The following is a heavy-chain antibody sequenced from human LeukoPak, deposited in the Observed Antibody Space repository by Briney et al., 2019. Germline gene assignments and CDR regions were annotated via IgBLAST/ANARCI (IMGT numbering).Heavy chain of an antibody. CDR3: ARGSGYSSSLDFDY. J-gene: IGHJ4*02. Sequence: ASVKGSCKASGYTFTSYNINWVRQATGQGLEWMGWMNPNSGNTGYAQKFQGRVTMTRNTSISTAYMELSSLRSEETAVYYCARGSGYSSSLDFDYWGQGTLVTVSS. CDR1: GYTFTSYN. CDR2: MNPNSGNT. V-gene: IGHV1-8*01. D-gene: IGHD6-13*01.